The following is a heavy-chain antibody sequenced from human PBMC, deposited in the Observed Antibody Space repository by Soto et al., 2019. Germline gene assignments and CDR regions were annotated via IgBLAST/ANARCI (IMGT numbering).Heavy chain of an antibody. V-gene: IGHV1-18*01. CDR1: GYTFTDNS. D-gene: IGHD5-12*01. CDR3: ARGGGYAVDF. J-gene: IGHJ4*02. Sequence: QVQLVQSGGELRKPGASVKVSCKASGYTFTDNSITWVRQDPGQGLEWMGWINTDTGATRSTQKFQDRVTMTTDTSTSTAYLELTGIRSDDTAIYYCARGGGYAVDFWGQGTLVAVSS. CDR2: INTDTGAT.